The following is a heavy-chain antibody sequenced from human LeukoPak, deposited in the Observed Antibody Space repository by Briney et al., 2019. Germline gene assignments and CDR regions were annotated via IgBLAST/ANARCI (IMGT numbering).Heavy chain of an antibody. Sequence: PGGSLRLSCAASGFTFSSYWMSWVRQAPGKGLEWVANIKRDGREKYYVDSVKGRFTISRDNAKNSLYLQMNSLRAEEAAVYYCARGYGDSIHFDYWGQGTLVTVSS. V-gene: IGHV3-7*04. CDR3: ARGYGDSIHFDY. D-gene: IGHD4-17*01. CDR1: GFTFSSYW. CDR2: IKRDGREK. J-gene: IGHJ4*02.